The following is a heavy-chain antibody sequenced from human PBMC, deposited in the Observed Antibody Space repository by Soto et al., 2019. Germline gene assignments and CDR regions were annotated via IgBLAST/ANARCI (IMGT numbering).Heavy chain of an antibody. D-gene: IGHD2-21*02. CDR1: GGSFSGYY. V-gene: IGHV4-34*01. CDR3: ASPYCGGDCYSDDY. CDR2: INHSGST. J-gene: IGHJ4*02. Sequence: QVQLQQWGAGLLKPSETLSLTCAVYGGSFSGYYWSWIRQPPGKGLEWIGEINHSGSTNYNPSLTSRVIISVDTSKNQFSLKLSSVTAADTAVYYCASPYCGGDCYSDDYWGQGTLVTVSS.